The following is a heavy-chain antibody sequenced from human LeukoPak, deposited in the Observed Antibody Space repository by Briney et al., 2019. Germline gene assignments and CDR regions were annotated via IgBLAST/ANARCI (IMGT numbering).Heavy chain of an antibody. J-gene: IGHJ3*02. V-gene: IGHV1-18*04. CDR2: ITPYNNNA. CDR1: GYTFTSYG. Sequence: ASVKVSCKASGYTFTSYGINWVRQAPGQGLEWMGWITPYNNNAKYAQKFQGRVTMTTDTSTDIAYMDLRSLGSDDTAMCYCARDLIYDNTGSARDTNDAFDIWGQGTMLIVSS. CDR3: ARDLIYDNTGSARDTNDAFDI. D-gene: IGHD5-18*01.